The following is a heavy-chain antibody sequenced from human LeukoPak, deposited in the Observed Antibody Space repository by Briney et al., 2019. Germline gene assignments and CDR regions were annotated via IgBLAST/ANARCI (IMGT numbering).Heavy chain of an antibody. Sequence: PSETLSLTCTVSGGSISSYYWSWIRQPPGKGLEWIGYIYYSGSTNYNPSLKSRVTISVDTSKNQFSLKLSSVTAADTAVYYCASQGIAAAGYYFDYWGQGTLVTVSS. V-gene: IGHV4-59*12. CDR1: GGSISSYY. CDR2: IYYSGST. D-gene: IGHD6-13*01. J-gene: IGHJ4*02. CDR3: ASQGIAAAGYYFDY.